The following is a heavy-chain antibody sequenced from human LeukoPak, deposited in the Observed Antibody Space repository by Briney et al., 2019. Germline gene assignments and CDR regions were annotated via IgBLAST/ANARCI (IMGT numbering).Heavy chain of an antibody. J-gene: IGHJ4*02. CDR1: GFIFSSYW. D-gene: IGHD2-2*01. CDR3: ARHAEGSTYPLDY. Sequence: GGSLRLSCAASGFIFSSYWMSWVRQAPGKGLEWVANIKQDGSEKYYVDSVKGRFTISRDNAKNSLYLQMNSLRAEDTAVYYCARHAEGSTYPLDYWDQGSLVTVSS. CDR2: IKQDGSEK. V-gene: IGHV3-7*03.